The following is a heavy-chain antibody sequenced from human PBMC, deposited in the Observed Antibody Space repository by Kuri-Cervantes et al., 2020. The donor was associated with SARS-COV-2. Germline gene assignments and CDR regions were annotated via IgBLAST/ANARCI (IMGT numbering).Heavy chain of an antibody. D-gene: IGHD5-24*01. CDR1: GYTFTGYY. Sequence: PSVKVSCKASGYTFTGYYMHWVRQAPGQGLEWMGGIIPIFGTANYAQKFQGRVTITADKSTSTAYMELSSLRSEDTAVYYCARFGSQEDGYNSGNYWGQGTLVTVSS. CDR2: IIPIFGTA. V-gene: IGHV1-69*06. CDR3: ARFGSQEDGYNSGNY. J-gene: IGHJ4*02.